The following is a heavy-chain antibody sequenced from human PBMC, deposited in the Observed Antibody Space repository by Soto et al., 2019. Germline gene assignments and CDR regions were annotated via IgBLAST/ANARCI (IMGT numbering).Heavy chain of an antibody. D-gene: IGHD3-10*01. CDR3: ARGTRSGDY. J-gene: IGHJ4*02. CDR1: GYTFTNYD. V-gene: IGHV1-8*01. Sequence: QVQLLQSGAEVKKPGASVKVSCKASGYTFTNYDISWVRQATGQGLEWMGWMNPNSGNTGYAQRFQGRVTMTRNTYIRTAYMELSSLRSEDTAVYFCARGTRSGDYWGQGTLVTVSS. CDR2: MNPNSGNT.